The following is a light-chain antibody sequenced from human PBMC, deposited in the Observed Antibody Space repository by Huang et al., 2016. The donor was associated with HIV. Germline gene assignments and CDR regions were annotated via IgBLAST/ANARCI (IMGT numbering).Light chain of an antibody. Sequence: DIQMTQSPSTLSASVGDRVTITCRASQSISSWLAWYQQKPGKAPKLLIDKASSLESGVPSRCSGSGSGTEFTLTISSLQPDDFATYYCQQYNSYSPSTFGQGTKVEIK. V-gene: IGKV1-5*03. CDR1: QSISSW. J-gene: IGKJ1*01. CDR3: QQYNSYSPST. CDR2: KAS.